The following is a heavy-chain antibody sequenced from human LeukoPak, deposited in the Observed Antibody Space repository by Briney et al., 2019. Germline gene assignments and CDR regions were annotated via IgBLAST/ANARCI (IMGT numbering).Heavy chain of an antibody. V-gene: IGHV1-69*05. CDR1: GGTFSSYA. J-gene: IGHJ6*03. CDR3: ARDDRLWGGNPYMDV. CDR2: IIPIFGAP. D-gene: IGHD4-23*01. Sequence: SVKVSCKTSGGTFSSYAISWVRQAPRQGRKWMGRIIPIFGAPNYAQKFQGRVPITMDESTTTAYMELSSLRSEDTAVYYCARDDRLWGGNPYMDVWGKGTTVTVSS.